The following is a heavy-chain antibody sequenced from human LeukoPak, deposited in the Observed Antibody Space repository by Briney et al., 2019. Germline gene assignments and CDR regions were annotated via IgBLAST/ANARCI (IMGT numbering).Heavy chain of an antibody. CDR3: GPGIVATISSY. J-gene: IGHJ4*02. CDR1: GFTFSNYT. Sequence: GGSLRLSCAASGFTFSNYTMNWVRQAPGKGLEWVSYISRSSSAIYYADSVQGRFTISRDNAKNSLYLQMNSLRDGDTAVYYCGPGIVATISSYWGQGTLVTVSS. V-gene: IGHV3-48*02. CDR2: ISRSSSAI. D-gene: IGHD5-12*01.